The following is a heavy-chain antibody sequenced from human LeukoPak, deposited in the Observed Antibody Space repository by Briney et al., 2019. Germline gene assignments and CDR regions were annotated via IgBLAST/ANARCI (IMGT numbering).Heavy chain of an antibody. V-gene: IGHV3-30*03. J-gene: IGHJ6*02. CDR1: GFTFSSYG. D-gene: IGHD4-17*01. CDR2: ISYDGSNK. CDR3: ARERVTREINYYYYGMDV. Sequence: PGGSLRLSCAASGFTFSSYGMHWVRQAPGKGLEWVAVISYDGSNKYYADSVKGRFTISRDNSKNTLYLQMNSLRAEDTAVYYCARERVTREINYYYYGMDVWGQGTTVTVSS.